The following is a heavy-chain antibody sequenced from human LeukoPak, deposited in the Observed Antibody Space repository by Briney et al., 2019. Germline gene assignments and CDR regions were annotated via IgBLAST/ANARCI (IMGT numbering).Heavy chain of an antibody. CDR1: GFTFSSYG. CDR3: AKDSGGYGDSLHFDY. CDR2: ISYDGSNK. Sequence: GRSLRLSCAASGFTFSSYGMHWVRQAPGKGLEWVAVISYDGSNKYYADSVKGRFTISRDNSKNTLYLQINSLRAEGTAVYYCAKDSGGYGDSLHFDYWGQGTLVTVSS. D-gene: IGHD4-17*01. V-gene: IGHV3-30*18. J-gene: IGHJ4*02.